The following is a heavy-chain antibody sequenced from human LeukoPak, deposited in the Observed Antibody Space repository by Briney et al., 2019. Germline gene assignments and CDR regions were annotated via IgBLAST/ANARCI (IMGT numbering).Heavy chain of an antibody. Sequence: SETLSLTCTVSGGSISSYYWSWIRQPPGKGLEWIGYIYTSGSTNYNPSLKSRVTISVDTSKNQFSLKLSSVTAADTAVYYCAADPGYCGSTSCGHYWGQGTLVTVSS. J-gene: IGHJ4*02. V-gene: IGHV4-4*09. CDR3: AADPGYCGSTSCGHY. D-gene: IGHD2-2*01. CDR1: GGSISSYY. CDR2: IYTSGST.